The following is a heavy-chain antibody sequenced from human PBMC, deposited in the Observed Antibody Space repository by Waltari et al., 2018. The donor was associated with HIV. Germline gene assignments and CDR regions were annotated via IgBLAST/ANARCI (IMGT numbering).Heavy chain of an antibody. CDR3: ARHEPRSTWFDP. CDR2: MFYSGSA. V-gene: IGHV4-39*01. D-gene: IGHD1-26*01. Sequence: QLHLQESGPGLVKPSETLSLTCSVSGGSIRDSYYYWGWIRQPPGKGLEWIGSMFYSGSADANPALKSRVTIAVDTSKNQFSLKLSSVTAADTALYFCARHEPRSTWFDPWGQGTLVTVSS. CDR1: GGSIRDSYYY. J-gene: IGHJ5*02.